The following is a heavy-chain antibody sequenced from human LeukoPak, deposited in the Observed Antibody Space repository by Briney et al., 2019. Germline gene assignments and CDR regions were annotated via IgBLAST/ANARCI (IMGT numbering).Heavy chain of an antibody. V-gene: IGHV1-69*05. CDR1: GGTFSSYA. Sequence: SVKVSCKASGGTFSSYAISWVRQAPGQGLEWMGGIIPIFGTANYAQKFQGRVTITTDESTSTAYMELSSLRSEDTAVYYCARGRNIAVAGTGDYWGQGTLVTVSS. CDR2: IIPIFGTA. J-gene: IGHJ4*02. CDR3: ARGRNIAVAGTGDY. D-gene: IGHD6-19*01.